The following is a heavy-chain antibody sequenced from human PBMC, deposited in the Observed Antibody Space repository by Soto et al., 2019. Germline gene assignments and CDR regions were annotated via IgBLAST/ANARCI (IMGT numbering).Heavy chain of an antibody. J-gene: IGHJ4*02. Sequence: CARQAPGKGLEWVSASGTSGSYIYDTDSVKGRFTISRDNTKDSLYLQMNSLRAEDTAIYYCARGSAFIGLDYWGQGTPVTVSS. V-gene: IGHV3-21*01. D-gene: IGHD1-26*01. CDR2: SGTSGSYI. CDR3: ARGSAFIGLDY.